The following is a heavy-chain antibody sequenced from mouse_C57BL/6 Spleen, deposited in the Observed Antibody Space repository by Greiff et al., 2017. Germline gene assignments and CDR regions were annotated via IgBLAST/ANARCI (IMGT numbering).Heavy chain of an antibody. D-gene: IGHD5-1-1*01. CDR1: GYTFTSYW. CDR2: IHPNSGST. CDR3: ASRIHTGDY. J-gene: IGHJ2*01. Sequence: VQLQQSGAELVKPGASVKLSCKASGYTFTSYWMHWVKQRPGQGLEWIGMIHPNSGSTNYNEKFKSKDTLTVDKSSSTAYMQLSSLTSEDSAVYYCASRIHTGDYWGQGTTLTVSS. V-gene: IGHV1-64*01.